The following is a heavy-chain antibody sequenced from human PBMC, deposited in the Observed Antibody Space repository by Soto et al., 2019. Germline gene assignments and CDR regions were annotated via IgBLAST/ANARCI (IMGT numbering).Heavy chain of an antibody. CDR1: GFTFSTYS. J-gene: IGHJ4*02. CDR2: ISSSSTI. CDR3: ARERGSGWTFDY. Sequence: EVQLVESGGDLVQPGGSLRLSCAASGFTFSTYSMNWVRQAPGKGLEWVSSISSSSTIYYADSVKDRFTISRDNVQNSLYLQMHSLRAEDTAVYYCARERGSGWTFDYWGQGTLVTVSS. D-gene: IGHD6-19*01. V-gene: IGHV3-48*01.